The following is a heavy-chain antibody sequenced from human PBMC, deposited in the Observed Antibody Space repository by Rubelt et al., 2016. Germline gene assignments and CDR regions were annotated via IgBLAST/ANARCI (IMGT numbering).Heavy chain of an antibody. V-gene: IGHV3-23*01. D-gene: IGHD6-13*01. CDR3: AREGVGSSWYGGYYFDY. Sequence: VQLLESGGGLVQPGGSLRLSCAASGFTFSSYAMSWVRQAPGKGLEWVSAISGSGGSTYYADSVKGRFTISRDNSKNTLYLQMNSLRAEDTAVYYCAREGVGSSWYGGYYFDYWGQGTLVTVSS. CDR2: ISGSGGST. CDR1: GFTFSSYA. J-gene: IGHJ4*02.